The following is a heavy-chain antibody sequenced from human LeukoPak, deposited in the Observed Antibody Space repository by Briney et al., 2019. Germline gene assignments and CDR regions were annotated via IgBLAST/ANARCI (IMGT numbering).Heavy chain of an antibody. CDR2: ISYDGSNK. V-gene: IGHV3-30-3*01. CDR1: GFTFSSYA. D-gene: IGHD3-9*01. CDR3: ARVPEVRYFDWLLSSEDYYYGMDV. Sequence: GGSLRLSCAASGFTFSSYAMHWVRQAPGKGLEWVAVISYDGSNKYYADSVKGRFTISRDNSKNTLYLQMNSLRAEDTAVYYCARVPEVRYFDWLLSSEDYYYGMDVRGQGTTVTVSS. J-gene: IGHJ6*02.